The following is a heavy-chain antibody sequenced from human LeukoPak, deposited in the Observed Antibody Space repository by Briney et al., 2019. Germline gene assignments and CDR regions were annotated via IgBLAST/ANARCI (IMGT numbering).Heavy chain of an antibody. CDR1: GFTFSDIW. Sequence: GGSLRLSCAASGFTFSDIWMSWVRQAPGKGLEWVGRIKSNVDGGARDYAAPVKGRFTISRDDSKNTLYLQMSRLKTEGTGVYYCTTDGVDFWSGYYIGNYWGQGTLVAVSS. V-gene: IGHV3-15*01. J-gene: IGHJ4*02. CDR3: TTDGVDFWSGYYIGNY. CDR2: IKSNVDGGAR. D-gene: IGHD3-3*01.